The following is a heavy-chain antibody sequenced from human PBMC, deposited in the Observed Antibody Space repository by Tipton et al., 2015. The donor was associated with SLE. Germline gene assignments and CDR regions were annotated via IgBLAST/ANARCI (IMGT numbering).Heavy chain of an antibody. J-gene: IGHJ6*02. CDR3: TTVDTATVSPDYYYGMDV. V-gene: IGHV5-51*03. Sequence: VQLVQSGAEVKKPGESLKISCKGSGYSFTSYWIAWVRQMPGKGLEWMGIIYVAESNTRYSPSFQGQVTISADKSISTAYLQWSNLKASDTAMYYCTTVDTATVSPDYYYGMDVWGQGTTVTVSS. CDR1: GYSFTSYW. CDR2: IYVAESNT. D-gene: IGHD5-18*01.